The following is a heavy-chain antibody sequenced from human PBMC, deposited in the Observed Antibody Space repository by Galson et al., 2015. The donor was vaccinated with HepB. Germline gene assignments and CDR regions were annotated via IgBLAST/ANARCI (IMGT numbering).Heavy chain of an antibody. D-gene: IGHD2-2*01. Sequence: SVKVSCKASGGTFSSYAISWVRQAPGQGLEWMGGIIPIFGTANYAQKFQGRVTITADESTSTAYIELSSLRSEDTAVYYCARARSTSCPYLPCYYYYYMDVWGKGTTVTVSS. CDR3: ARARSTSCPYLPCYYYYYMDV. CDR1: GGTFSSYA. J-gene: IGHJ6*03. V-gene: IGHV1-69*13. CDR2: IIPIFGTA.